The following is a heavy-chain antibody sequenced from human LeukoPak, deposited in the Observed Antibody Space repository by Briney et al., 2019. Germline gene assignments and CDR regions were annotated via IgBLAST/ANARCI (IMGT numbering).Heavy chain of an antibody. CDR1: GGSFSGYY. V-gene: IGHV4-34*01. CDR2: INHSGST. Sequence: PSETLSLTCAVSGGSFSGYYWSWIRQPPGKGLEWIGEINHSGSTNYNPSLKSRVTISVDTSKNQFSLKLSSVTAADTAVYYCARAKNHRDSYYYGSGRSYYFDYWGQGTLVTVSS. D-gene: IGHD3-10*01. J-gene: IGHJ4*02. CDR3: ARAKNHRDSYYYGSGRSYYFDY.